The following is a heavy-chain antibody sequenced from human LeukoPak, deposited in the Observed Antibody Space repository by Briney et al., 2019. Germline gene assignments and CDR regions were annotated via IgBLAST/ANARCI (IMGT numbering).Heavy chain of an antibody. Sequence: GGSLRLSCAASGFTFSSYWMSWVRQAPGKGLEWVANIKPDGSEKYYVDSVKGRFTISRDNAKNSLYLQMNSLRAEDTAVYYCAREGWIGFYSVFYFDYWGQGTLVTVSS. CDR1: GFTFSSYW. CDR3: AREGWIGFYSVFYFDY. V-gene: IGHV3-7*01. CDR2: IKPDGSEK. D-gene: IGHD3-3*01. J-gene: IGHJ4*02.